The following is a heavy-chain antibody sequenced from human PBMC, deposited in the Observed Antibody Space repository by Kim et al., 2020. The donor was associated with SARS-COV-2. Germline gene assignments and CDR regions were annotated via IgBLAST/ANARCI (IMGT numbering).Heavy chain of an antibody. V-gene: IGHV3-48*02. CDR1: GFTFSTYT. J-gene: IGHJ4*01. D-gene: IGHD3-10*01. CDR2: ISSSSNTI. CDR3: VRDRYSGSGSYTWLFDY. Sequence: GGSLRLSYAASGFTFSTYTMNWVRQAPGKGLEWVSYISSSSNTIKYADSVKGRFTSSRDNAKNSLYLQMNSLRDEDTAVYYCVRDRYSGSGSYTWLFDY.